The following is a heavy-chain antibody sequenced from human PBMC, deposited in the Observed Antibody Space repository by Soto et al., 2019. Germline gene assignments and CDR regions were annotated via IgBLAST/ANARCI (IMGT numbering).Heavy chain of an antibody. D-gene: IGHD5-18*01. CDR2: IDPSDSYT. Sequence: GESLKISCKGSGYSFTSYWISWVRQMPGKGLEWMGRIDPSDSYTNYSPSFQGHVTISADKSISTAYLQWSSLKASDTAMYYCARRAYPSYGSHYYYGMDVWGQGTTVTVSS. V-gene: IGHV5-10-1*01. CDR1: GYSFTSYW. CDR3: ARRAYPSYGSHYYYGMDV. J-gene: IGHJ6*02.